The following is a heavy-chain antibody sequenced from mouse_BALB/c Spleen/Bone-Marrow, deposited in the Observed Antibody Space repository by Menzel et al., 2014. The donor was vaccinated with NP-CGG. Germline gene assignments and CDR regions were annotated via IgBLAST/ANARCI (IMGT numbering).Heavy chain of an antibody. V-gene: IGHV2-6-4*01. CDR3: ARNLRDPFAY. J-gene: IGHJ3*01. CDR2: IWGGGST. Sequence: VMLVESGPGLVAPSQSLSITCTVSGFSLSRYSIHWIRQPPGNGLEWLGMIWGGGSTDYNSALKSRLSISKDNSKSQVFLKMNSLQTDDTAIYYCARNLRDPFAYWGQGTLVTLSA. CDR1: GFSLSRYS.